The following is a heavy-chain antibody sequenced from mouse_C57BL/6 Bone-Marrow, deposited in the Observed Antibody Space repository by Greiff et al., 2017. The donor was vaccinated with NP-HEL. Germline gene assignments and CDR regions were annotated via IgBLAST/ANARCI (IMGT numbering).Heavy chain of an antibody. CDR2: INPNNGGT. CDR3: ARKGITTVVAPYAMDY. V-gene: IGHV1-26*01. J-gene: IGHJ4*01. Sequence: EVKLQQSGPELVKPGASVKISCKASGYTFTDYYMNWVKQSHGKSLEWIGDINPNNGGTSYNQKFKGKATLTVDKSSSTAYMELRSLTSEDSAVYYCARKGITTVVAPYAMDYWGQGTSVTVSS. D-gene: IGHD1-1*01. CDR1: GYTFTDYY.